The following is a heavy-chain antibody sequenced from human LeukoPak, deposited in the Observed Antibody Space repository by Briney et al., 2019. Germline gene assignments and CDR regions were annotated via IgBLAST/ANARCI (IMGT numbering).Heavy chain of an antibody. J-gene: IGHJ4*02. CDR3: ARHQPQLVSGYYY. D-gene: IGHD6-13*01. CDR1: GGSISTYY. CDR2: IYTSGIT. Sequence: PSETLSLICTVSGGSISTYYWSWIRQPPGKGLEWIGYIYTSGITNYNPSLKSRVSMSVDTSKNQFSLRLSSVTAADTAVYYCARHQPQLVSGYYYWGQGTLVTVSS. V-gene: IGHV4-4*09.